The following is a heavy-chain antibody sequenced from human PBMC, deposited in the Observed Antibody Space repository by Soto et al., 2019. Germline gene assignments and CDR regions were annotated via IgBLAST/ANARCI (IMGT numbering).Heavy chain of an antibody. Sequence: SETLSLTCTISGGSISGFYWGWIRQPPGKGLEWIGNIYYSGSANYDPSLRSRVTISLNTSKNQFSLNLNSVTAADTAIYYCARWTYCGGDCYWLDFWGQGTLVTVAS. J-gene: IGHJ4*02. CDR1: GGSISGFY. D-gene: IGHD2-21*02. CDR2: IYYSGSA. CDR3: ARWTYCGGDCYWLDF. V-gene: IGHV4-59*01.